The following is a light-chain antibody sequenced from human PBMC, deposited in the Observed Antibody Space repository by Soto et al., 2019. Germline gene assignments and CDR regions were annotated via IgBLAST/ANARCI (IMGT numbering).Light chain of an antibody. CDR1: QSVSSN. CDR3: QQYNKWPPYT. J-gene: IGKJ2*01. Sequence: EIVMTQSPANLSVSPGERATLSCRASQSVSSNLAWYQQTPGQGPRLLIYGASTRATSIPARFSGSGSGTEFTLTINSLQSEDFAVYYCQQYNKWPPYTFGQGTKLEIK. V-gene: IGKV3-15*01. CDR2: GAS.